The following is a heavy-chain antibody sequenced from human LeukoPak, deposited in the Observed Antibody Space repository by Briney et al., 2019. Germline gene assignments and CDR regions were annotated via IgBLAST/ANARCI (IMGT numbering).Heavy chain of an antibody. J-gene: IGHJ3*02. Sequence: SETLSLTCTVSGGSISNYYWSWIRQPAGKGLEWIGRIYTSGSTNYNASLKSRVSMSVDTSKNQFSLKLSSVTAADTAVYYCARDPTTVTKGFDIWGQGTVITVSS. CDR2: IYTSGST. CDR3: ARDPTTVTKGFDI. V-gene: IGHV4-4*07. CDR1: GGSISNYY. D-gene: IGHD4-17*01.